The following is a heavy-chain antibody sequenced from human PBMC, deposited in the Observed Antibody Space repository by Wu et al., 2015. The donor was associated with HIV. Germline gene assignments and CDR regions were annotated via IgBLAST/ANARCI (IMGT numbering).Heavy chain of an antibody. Sequence: QVQLVQSGAEVRRPGSTVKVSCKASGGNFRSYLFSWVRQAPGEGLRWMAWISGYGGKPNYAQMIEDRVTVTIDTSTSTAYMELKSLRSDDTALYYCARDWGNYGLDVWGQGTTVIVSS. V-gene: IGHV1-18*01. CDR2: ISGYGGKP. D-gene: IGHD3-16*01. CDR3: ARDWGNYGLDV. CDR1: GGNFRSYL. J-gene: IGHJ6*02.